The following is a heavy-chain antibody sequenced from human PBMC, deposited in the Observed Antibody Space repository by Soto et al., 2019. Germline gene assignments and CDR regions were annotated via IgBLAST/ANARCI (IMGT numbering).Heavy chain of an antibody. CDR1: GFTFSDYY. V-gene: IGHV3-72*01. CDR2: IRNKANNYAT. Sequence: PGESLKISCAASGFTFSDYYMDWVRRAPGKGLEWVGRIRNKANNYATEYAASLKGRVTFSRDDSENSLYLQMNSLETEDTAVYWCTREKRYYNNLTSFYFDNWGQGTLVTVSS. D-gene: IGHD3-10*01. CDR3: TREKRYYNNLTSFYFDN. J-gene: IGHJ4*02.